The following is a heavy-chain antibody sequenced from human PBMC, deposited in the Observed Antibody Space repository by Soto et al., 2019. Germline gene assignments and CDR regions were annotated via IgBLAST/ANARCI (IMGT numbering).Heavy chain of an antibody. V-gene: IGHV4-34*01. CDR3: ARGACSGGSCYGRYYYYYGMDV. CDR1: GGSFSGHY. Sequence: SETLSLTCAVYGGSFSGHYWSWIRQPPGKGLEWIGEINHSGSTNYNPSLKSRVTISVDTSKNKFSLKLSSVTAADTAVYYCARGACSGGSCYGRYYYYYGMDVWGQGTTVTVSS. J-gene: IGHJ6*02. D-gene: IGHD2-15*01. CDR2: INHSGST.